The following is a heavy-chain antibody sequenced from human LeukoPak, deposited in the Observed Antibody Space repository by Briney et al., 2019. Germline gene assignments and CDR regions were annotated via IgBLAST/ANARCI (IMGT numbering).Heavy chain of an antibody. J-gene: IGHJ5*02. CDR1: GYTFTSYY. D-gene: IGHD6-6*01. Sequence: ASVKVSRKASGYTFTSYYMHWVRQAPGQGREWMGIINPSGGSTSYAQKFQGRVTMTRDMSTSTVYMELSSLRSEDTAVYYCARDFGSSSSSIWFDPWGQGTLVTVSS. CDR2: INPSGGST. CDR3: ARDFGSSSSSIWFDP. V-gene: IGHV1-46*01.